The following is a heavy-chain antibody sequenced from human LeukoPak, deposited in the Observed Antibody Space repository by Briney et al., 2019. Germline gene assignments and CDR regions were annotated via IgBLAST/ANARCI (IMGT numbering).Heavy chain of an antibody. Sequence: GESLKISCKGSGYSFTSYWIGWVRQMPGKGLEWMGIIYPRDSDTRYSPSFQGQVTISADKSISTAYLQWSSLKASDTAMYYFATPQYSSSWAYWGQGTLVTVSS. CDR2: IYPRDSDT. J-gene: IGHJ4*02. CDR3: ATPQYSSSWAY. V-gene: IGHV5-51*01. CDR1: GYSFTSYW. D-gene: IGHD6-13*01.